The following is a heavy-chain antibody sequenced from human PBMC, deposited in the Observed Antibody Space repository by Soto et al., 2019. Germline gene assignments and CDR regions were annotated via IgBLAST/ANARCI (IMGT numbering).Heavy chain of an antibody. Sequence: QLQLQESGPGLVKPSETLSLTCTVSGGSISSSSYYWGWIRQPPGKGLEWIGSIYYSGSTYYNPSLKSRVTTSVDTSKNQFSLKLSSVTAADTAVYYCARSPPVLRFLEWLLGGFDYWGQGTLVTVSS. CDR3: ARSPPVLRFLEWLLGGFDY. CDR1: GGSISSSSYY. V-gene: IGHV4-39*01. D-gene: IGHD3-3*01. CDR2: IYYSGST. J-gene: IGHJ4*02.